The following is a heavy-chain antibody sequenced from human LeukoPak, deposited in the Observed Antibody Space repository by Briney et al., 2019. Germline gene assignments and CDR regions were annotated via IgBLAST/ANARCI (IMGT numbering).Heavy chain of an antibody. CDR2: ISGSGGST. CDR1: GFTFSSYA. D-gene: IGHD2/OR15-2a*01. V-gene: IGHV3-23*01. Sequence: PGGSLRLSCAASGFTFSSYAMSWVRQAPRKGLEWVSAISGSGGSTYYADSVKGRFTISRDNSKNTLYLQMNSLRAEDTAVYYCAKFLWPPYYYYGMDVWGQGTTVTVSS. CDR3: AKFLWPPYYYYGMDV. J-gene: IGHJ6*02.